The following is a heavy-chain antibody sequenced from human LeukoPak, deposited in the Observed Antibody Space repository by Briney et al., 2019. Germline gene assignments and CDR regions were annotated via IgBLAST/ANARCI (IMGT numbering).Heavy chain of an antibody. CDR1: GFIVSSNY. J-gene: IGHJ4*02. Sequence: GGSLRLSCAASGFIVSSNYMSWVRQAPGKGLEWVSIIYSGGGTLYADSVKGRFTISRDNSKNTLYLQMNSLRAEDTAMYYCARDRTFDYWGQGTLVTVSS. V-gene: IGHV3-53*01. D-gene: IGHD1-1*01. CDR2: IYSGGGT. CDR3: ARDRTFDY.